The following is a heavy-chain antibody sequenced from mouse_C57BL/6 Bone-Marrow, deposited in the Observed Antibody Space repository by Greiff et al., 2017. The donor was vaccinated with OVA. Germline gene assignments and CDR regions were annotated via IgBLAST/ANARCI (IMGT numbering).Heavy chain of an antibody. Sequence: SGPELVKPGASVKISCKASGYTFTDYYINWVKQRPGQGLEWIGWIFPGSGSTYYNEKFKGKATLTVDKSSSTAYMLLSSLTSEDSAVYFCARRDSSGYVDYAMDYWGQGTSVTVSS. D-gene: IGHD3-2*02. CDR1: GYTFTDYY. V-gene: IGHV1-75*01. CDR3: ARRDSSGYVDYAMDY. CDR2: IFPGSGST. J-gene: IGHJ4*01.